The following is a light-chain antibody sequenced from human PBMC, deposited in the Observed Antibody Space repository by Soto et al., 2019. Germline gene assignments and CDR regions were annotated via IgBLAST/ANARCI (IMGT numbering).Light chain of an antibody. CDR3: MSYIDSTSTHWV. CDR2: KVS. V-gene: IGLV2-14*03. CDR1: SSDVGHPYNY. Sequence: ALTQPASVSGSPGQSITISCTGTSSDVGHPYNYVSWYQQHPGKAPKLLIFKVSNRPSGISGRFSGSKSGNTASLTISGLQAEDEADYYCMSYIDSTSTHWVLGGGTKVTVL. J-gene: IGLJ3*02.